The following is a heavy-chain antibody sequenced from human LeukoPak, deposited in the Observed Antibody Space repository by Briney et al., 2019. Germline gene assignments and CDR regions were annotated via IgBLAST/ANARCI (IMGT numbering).Heavy chain of an antibody. V-gene: IGHV3-23*01. CDR3: AKPVGATSVAY. J-gene: IGHJ4*02. CDR2: ISGSGGNT. D-gene: IGHD1-26*01. CDR1: GFTFSSYA. Sequence: GGSLRLSCAASGFTFSSYAMSWVRQAPGKGLEWVPAISGSGGNTYYADSVKGRFTISRDNSKNTLYLQMNSLRAEDTAIYYCAKPVGATSVAYWGQGTLVTVSS.